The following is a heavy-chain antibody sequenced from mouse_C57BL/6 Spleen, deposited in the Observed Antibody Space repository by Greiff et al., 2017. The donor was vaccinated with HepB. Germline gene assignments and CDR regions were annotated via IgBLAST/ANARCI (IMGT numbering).Heavy chain of an antibody. CDR2: IYPGDGDT. V-gene: IGHV1-82*01. D-gene: IGHD2-3*01. CDR1: GYAFSSSW. CDR3: ARSGDGYHGYFDV. Sequence: VKLVESGPELVKPGASVKISCKASGYAFSSSWMNWVKQRPGKGLEWIGRIYPGDGDTNYNGKFKGKATLTADKSSSTAYMQLSSLTSEDSAVYFCARSGDGYHGYFDVWGTGTTVTVSS. J-gene: IGHJ1*03.